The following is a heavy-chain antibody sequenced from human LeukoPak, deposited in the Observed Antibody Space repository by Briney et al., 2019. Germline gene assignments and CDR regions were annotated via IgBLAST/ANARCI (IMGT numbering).Heavy chain of an antibody. Sequence: GGSLRLSCAASGFTFSSYAMHWVRQAPGKGLEWVAVISYDGSNKYYADSVKGRFTISRDDSKNTLYLQMNSLRAEDTAVYYCARVGAGYIVVVPAAIPYYYYGMDVWGQGTTVTVSS. CDR1: GFTFSSYA. J-gene: IGHJ6*02. V-gene: IGHV3-30-3*01. CDR2: ISYDGSNK. CDR3: ARVGAGYIVVVPAAIPYYYYGMDV. D-gene: IGHD2-2*02.